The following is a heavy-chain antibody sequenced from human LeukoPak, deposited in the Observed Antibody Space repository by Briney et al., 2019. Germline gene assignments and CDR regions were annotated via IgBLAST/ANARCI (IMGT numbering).Heavy chain of an antibody. Sequence: SVKVSCKASGGTFSSYAISWVRQAPGQGLEWMGGIIPIFGTANYAQKFQGRVTITADESTSTACMELSSLRSEDTAVYYCARSRPRFGSYHLNWFDPWGQGTLVTVSS. D-gene: IGHD6-19*01. CDR3: ARSRPRFGSYHLNWFDP. J-gene: IGHJ5*02. V-gene: IGHV1-69*13. CDR1: GGTFSSYA. CDR2: IIPIFGTA.